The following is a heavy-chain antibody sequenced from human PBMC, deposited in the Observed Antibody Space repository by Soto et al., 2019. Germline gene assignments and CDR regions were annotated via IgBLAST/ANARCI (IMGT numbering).Heavy chain of an antibody. J-gene: IGHJ3*02. CDR2: INPTTTTT. CDR3: ARDLYSTSWYVRAFDM. Sequence: ASVKVSCRASENTFSTYSLHWVRQAPGQGLEWMGVINPTTTTTTDAQKFQGRVTMTRDTSTSTVFLELSSLRSGDTAVYYCARDLYSTSWYVRAFDMWG. CDR1: ENTFSTYS. D-gene: IGHD6-13*01. V-gene: IGHV1-46*03.